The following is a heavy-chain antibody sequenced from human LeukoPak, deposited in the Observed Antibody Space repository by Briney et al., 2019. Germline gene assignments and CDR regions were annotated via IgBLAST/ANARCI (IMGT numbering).Heavy chain of an antibody. Sequence: ASVKVSCKVSEYTLTELSIHWVRQAPGKGLEWMGGFDPEDGKTIYAQKFQGRVTMTEGTSTDTTYMELSSLRSEDTAVYYCAAAGRSYDTSAYPGWGQGTLVTVSS. CDR1: EYTLTELS. CDR2: FDPEDGKT. J-gene: IGHJ4*02. D-gene: IGHD3-22*01. CDR3: AAAGRSYDTSAYPG. V-gene: IGHV1-24*01.